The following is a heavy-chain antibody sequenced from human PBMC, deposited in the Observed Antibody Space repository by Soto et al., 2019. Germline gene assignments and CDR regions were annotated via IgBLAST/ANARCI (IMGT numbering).Heavy chain of an antibody. CDR1: GGSFSGYY. D-gene: IGHD3-3*02. J-gene: IGHJ5*02. CDR2: INHSGST. V-gene: IGHV4-34*01. CDR3: ARESFLEWLLYFWFDP. Sequence: SETLSLTCAVYGGSFSGYYWSWIRQPPGKGLEWIGEINHSGSTNYNPSLKSRVTISVDTSKNQFSLKLSSVTAADTAVYYCARESFLEWLLYFWFDPWGQGTLVTVSS.